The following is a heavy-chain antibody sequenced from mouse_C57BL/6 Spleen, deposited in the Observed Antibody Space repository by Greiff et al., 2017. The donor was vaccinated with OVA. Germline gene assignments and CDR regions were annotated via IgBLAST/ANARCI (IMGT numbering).Heavy chain of an antibody. CDR3: AREGDYDASYAMDY. V-gene: IGHV5-4*01. J-gene: IGHJ4*01. Sequence: EVKVVESGGGLVKPGQSLKLSCAASGFTFSSYAMSWVRQTPEKRLEWVATISDGGSYTYYPDNVKGRFTISRDNAKNNLYLQMSHLKSEDTAMYYCAREGDYDASYAMDYWGQGTSVTVSS. D-gene: IGHD2-4*01. CDR1: GFTFSSYA. CDR2: ISDGGSYT.